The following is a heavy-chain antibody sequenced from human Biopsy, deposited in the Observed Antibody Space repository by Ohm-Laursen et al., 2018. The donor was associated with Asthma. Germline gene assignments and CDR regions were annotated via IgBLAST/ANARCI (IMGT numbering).Heavy chain of an antibody. CDR3: ARTYYDFLTGQVKDVFGV. J-gene: IGHJ3*01. V-gene: IGHV1-3*04. CDR1: GYNFISFA. Sequence: ASVTASCKVSGYNFISFAIHWARQAPGQRLEWMGWVNTGNGDTKYSQKFQGRVTITRDTSASTAYMELSSLRSEDTATFYCARTYYDFLTGQVKDVFGVWGQGTMVTVSS. CDR2: VNTGNGDT. D-gene: IGHD3-9*01.